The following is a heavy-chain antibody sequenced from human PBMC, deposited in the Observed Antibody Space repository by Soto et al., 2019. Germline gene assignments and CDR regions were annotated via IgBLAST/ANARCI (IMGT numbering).Heavy chain of an antibody. Sequence: PSETLSLTFTVSVCSISSGCYYWSWLRQHPGKGLEWIGYIYYSGSTYYNPSLKSRVTISVDTSKNQFSLKLSSVTAADTAVYYCATTIYSSGWYFDYWGQGTLVTVS. V-gene: IGHV4-31*03. CDR2: IYYSGST. D-gene: IGHD6-19*01. CDR1: VCSISSGCYY. J-gene: IGHJ4*02. CDR3: ATTIYSSGWYFDY.